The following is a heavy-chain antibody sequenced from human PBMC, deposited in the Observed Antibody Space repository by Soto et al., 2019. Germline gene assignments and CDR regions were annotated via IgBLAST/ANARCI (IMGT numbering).Heavy chain of an antibody. Sequence: GGSLRLSCAASGFTFSSYAMHWVRQAPGKGLEWVAVISYDGSNKYYADSVKGRFTISRDNSKNTLYLQMNSLRAEDTAVYYCARDEQQLAPSYYYYGMDVWGQGTTVTVSS. V-gene: IGHV3-30-3*01. D-gene: IGHD6-13*01. CDR1: GFTFSSYA. J-gene: IGHJ6*02. CDR2: ISYDGSNK. CDR3: ARDEQQLAPSYYYYGMDV.